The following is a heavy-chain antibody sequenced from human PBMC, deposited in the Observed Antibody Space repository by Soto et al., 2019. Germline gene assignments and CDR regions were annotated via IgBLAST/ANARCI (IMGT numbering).Heavy chain of an antibody. J-gene: IGHJ6*02. CDR3: ARDVYSSSWPPYGMDV. V-gene: IGHV3-33*01. CDR1: GFTFSSYG. D-gene: IGHD6-13*01. CDR2: IWYDGSNK. Sequence: QVQLVESGGGVVQPGRSLRLSCAASGFTFSSYGMHWVRQAPGKGLEWVAVIWYDGSNKYYADSVKGRFTISRDNSKNTLYLQMNSLRAEDTAVYYCARDVYSSSWPPYGMDVWGQGTTVTVSS.